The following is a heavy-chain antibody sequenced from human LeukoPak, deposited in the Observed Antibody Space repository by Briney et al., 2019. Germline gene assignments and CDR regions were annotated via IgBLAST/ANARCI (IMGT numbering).Heavy chain of an antibody. CDR3: ARAAPDEWELPYYYGMDV. Sequence: SETLSLTCTVSGGSISSYYWSWIRQPPGKGLGWFGYIYYSGSTNYNPSLKSRVTISVDTSKNQFSLKLSSVTAADTAVYYCARAAPDEWELPYYYGMDVWGQGTTVTVSS. J-gene: IGHJ6*02. CDR2: IYYSGST. CDR1: GGSISSYY. V-gene: IGHV4-59*01. D-gene: IGHD1-26*01.